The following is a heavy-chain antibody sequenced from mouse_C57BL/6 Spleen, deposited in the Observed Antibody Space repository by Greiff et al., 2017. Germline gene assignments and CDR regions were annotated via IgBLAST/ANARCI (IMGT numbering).Heavy chain of an antibody. V-gene: IGHV1-15*01. Sequence: QVQLKQSGAELVRPGASVTLSCKASGYTFTDYEMHWVKQTPVHGLEWIGAIDPETGGTAYNQKFKGKAILTADKSSSTAYMELRNLTSEDSAVYYCTRCDTTAPYWGQGTTLTVSS. D-gene: IGHD1-2*01. CDR1: GYTFTDYE. CDR2: IDPETGGT. CDR3: TRCDTTAPY. J-gene: IGHJ2*01.